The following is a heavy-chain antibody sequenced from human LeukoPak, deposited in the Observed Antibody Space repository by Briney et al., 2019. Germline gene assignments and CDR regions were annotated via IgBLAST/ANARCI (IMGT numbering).Heavy chain of an antibody. CDR2: INHSGST. D-gene: IGHD3-10*01. J-gene: IGHJ4*02. V-gene: IGHV4-34*01. Sequence: PSETLSLTCAVYGGSFSGYYWSWIRQPPGKGLEWIGEINHSGSTNYNPSLKSRVTISVDTSKNQFSLKLSSVTAADTAVYYCARGSSMVRGVTAFTGGWGLGTLVTVSS. CDR3: ARGSSMVRGVTAFTGG. CDR1: GGSFSGYY.